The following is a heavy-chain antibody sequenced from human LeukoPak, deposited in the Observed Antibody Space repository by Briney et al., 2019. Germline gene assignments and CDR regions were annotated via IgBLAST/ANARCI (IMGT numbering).Heavy chain of an antibody. V-gene: IGHV3-66*01. J-gene: IGHJ4*02. D-gene: IGHD3-22*01. CDR3: ARVYYDSSGYRR. CDR1: GFTVSSNF. Sequence: PGGSLRLSRAASGFTVSSNFMTWVRQAPGKGLEWVSVIYSGGSTYYADSVKGRFTISRDNSKNTLYLQMNSLRAEDTAVYYCARVYYDSSGYRRWGQGTLVTVSS. CDR2: IYSGGST.